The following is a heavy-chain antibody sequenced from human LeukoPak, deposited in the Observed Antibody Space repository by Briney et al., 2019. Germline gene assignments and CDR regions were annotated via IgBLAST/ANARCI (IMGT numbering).Heavy chain of an antibody. CDR1: GGSISSYY. CDR2: ICTSGST. J-gene: IGHJ6*02. D-gene: IGHD4-11*01. CDR3: ARDRGTVTQYYYYYYGMDV. Sequence: SETLSLTCTVSGGSISSYYWSWIRQPAGKGLEWIGRICTSGSTNYNPSLKSRVTMSVDTSKNQFSLKLSSVTAADTAVYYCARDRGTVTQYYYYYYGMDVWGQGTTVTVSS. V-gene: IGHV4-4*07.